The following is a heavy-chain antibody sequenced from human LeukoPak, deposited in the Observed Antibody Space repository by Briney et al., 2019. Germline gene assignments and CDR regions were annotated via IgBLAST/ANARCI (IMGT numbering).Heavy chain of an antibody. CDR2: ISPYNGKT. D-gene: IGHD4-11*01. CDR1: NYTFTSYG. J-gene: IGHJ5*02. Sequence: ASVKVSCKAFNYTFTSYGISWVRQAPGRGLEWMAWISPYNGKTLYAEKYQGRVTLTTETSTDTAFMELTSLTSDDTAVYYCARDLSKLDPWGQGTLVSVSS. V-gene: IGHV1-18*01. CDR3: ARDLSKLDP.